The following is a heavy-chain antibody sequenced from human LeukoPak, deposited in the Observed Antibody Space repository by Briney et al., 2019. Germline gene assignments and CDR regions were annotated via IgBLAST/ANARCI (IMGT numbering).Heavy chain of an antibody. CDR3: ARHAYDFWSGYSSPFDY. CDR2: IYPGDPDT. Sequence: GESLKISCKGSGYSFTSYWIGWVRQMPGKGLEWMGIIYPGDPDTRYSPPFQGQVTISADKSISTAYLQWSSLKASDTAMYYCARHAYDFWSGYSSPFDYWGQGTLVTVSS. J-gene: IGHJ4*02. V-gene: IGHV5-51*01. CDR1: GYSFTSYW. D-gene: IGHD3-3*01.